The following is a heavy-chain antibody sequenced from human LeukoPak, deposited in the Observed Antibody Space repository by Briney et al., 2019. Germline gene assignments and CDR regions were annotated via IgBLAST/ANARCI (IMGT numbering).Heavy chain of an antibody. CDR3: ARDSRIGSYYDILTCYQIYYYYYMDV. CDR2: INPSGGST. J-gene: IGHJ6*03. Sequence: ASVKVSCKASGYTFTSYYMHCVRQAPGQGLEWMGIINPSGGSTSYAQKLQGRVTMTRDMSTSTVYMELSILRSEETAVYSCARDSRIGSYYDILTCYQIYYYYYMDVWGKGTTVTASS. D-gene: IGHD3-9*01. V-gene: IGHV1-46*01. CDR1: GYTFTSYY.